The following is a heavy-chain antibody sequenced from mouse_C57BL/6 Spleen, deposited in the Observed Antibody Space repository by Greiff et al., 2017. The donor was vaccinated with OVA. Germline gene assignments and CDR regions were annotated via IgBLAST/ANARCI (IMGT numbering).Heavy chain of an antibody. CDR2: MYTGSGNT. CDR1: GYTFTDYH. Sequence: VQLQQSGAELVRPGASVKLSCKASGYTFTDYHINWVKQRPGQGMEWIARMYTGSGNTYYNEKIKGKATLTAEKSSSTSYIQLSSLTSEDSAVYFCTRRDYYGSTYYAMDYWGQGTSVTVSS. CDR3: TRRDYYGSTYYAMDY. J-gene: IGHJ4*01. D-gene: IGHD1-1*01. V-gene: IGHV1-76*01.